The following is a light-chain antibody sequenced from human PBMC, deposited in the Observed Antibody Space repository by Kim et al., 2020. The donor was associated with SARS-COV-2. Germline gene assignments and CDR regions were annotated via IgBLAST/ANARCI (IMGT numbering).Light chain of an antibody. CDR3: QQYNNWLLYT. CDR2: GAS. V-gene: IGKV3-15*01. J-gene: IGKJ2*01. CDR1: QSVSSN. Sequence: EIVMTQSPATLSVSPGERATLSCRASQSVSSNLVWYQQKPGQAPRLLIYGASTRATGIPARFSGSGSGTEFTLTISSLQSEDFAVYYCQQYNNWLLYTFGQGTKLEI.